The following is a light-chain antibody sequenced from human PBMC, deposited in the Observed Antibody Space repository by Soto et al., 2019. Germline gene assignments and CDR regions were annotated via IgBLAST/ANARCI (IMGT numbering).Light chain of an antibody. CDR3: HQYNNWPLYT. Sequence: EIVMTQSPATLSVSPGERATLSCRAGQSVSRNLAWYQQRPGRAPRLLIYDASTRATDIPARFSGSGSGTEFTLTINSLQSEDFAVYYCHQYNNWPLYTFGQGTKLEIK. CDR2: DAS. CDR1: QSVSRN. J-gene: IGKJ2*01. V-gene: IGKV3-15*01.